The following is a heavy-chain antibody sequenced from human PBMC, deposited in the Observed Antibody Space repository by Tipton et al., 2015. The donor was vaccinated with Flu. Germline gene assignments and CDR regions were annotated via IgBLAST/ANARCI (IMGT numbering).Heavy chain of an antibody. V-gene: IGHV3-74*01. CDR1: GITFSTYW. J-gene: IGHJ4*02. Sequence: SLRLSCAGSGITFSTYWMHWVRHAPGKGLLWVSRINSDGTTTNYADSVKGRFTISRDDAKNTVYPQMSSLRVEDTAVYYCTRGGSGSSYGYDYWGQGTLVTVSS. CDR3: TRGGSGSSYGYDY. CDR2: INSDGTTT. D-gene: IGHD5-18*01.